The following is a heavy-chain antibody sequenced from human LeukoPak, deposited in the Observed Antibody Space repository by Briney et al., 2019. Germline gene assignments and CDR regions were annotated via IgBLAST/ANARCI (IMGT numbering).Heavy chain of an antibody. CDR1: GRSINSYY. CDR2: IYYSGST. CDR3: ARDLGYSSSYYYGMDV. J-gene: IGHJ6*02. V-gene: IGHV4-59*01. Sequence: KSSETLSLTCTVSGRSINSYYWSWIRRPPGKGLEWIGYIYYSGSTNYNPSLKSRVTISVDTSKNQFSLKLRSVTAADTAVYYCARDLGYSSSYYYGMDVWGQGTTVTVSS. D-gene: IGHD6-13*01.